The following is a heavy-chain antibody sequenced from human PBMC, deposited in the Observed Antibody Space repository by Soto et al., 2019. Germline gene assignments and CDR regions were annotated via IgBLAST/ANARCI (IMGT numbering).Heavy chain of an antibody. V-gene: IGHV3-74*01. J-gene: IGHJ6*01. CDR2: INSDGSST. CDR3: ASDLGYCKTSVCSRRLGMDD. D-gene: IGHD2-15*01. Sequence: VEFLRFSYAASGFTFSSYWMHLVRQAPGKWLLCVSRINSDGSSTSYAYSVKGRFTISRDNAKTTLFLQIKSLRAEDTAVYYCASDLGYCKTSVCSRRLGMDDW. CDR1: GFTFSSYW.